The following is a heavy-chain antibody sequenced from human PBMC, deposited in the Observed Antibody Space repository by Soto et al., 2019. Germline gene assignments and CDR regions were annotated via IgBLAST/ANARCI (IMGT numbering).Heavy chain of an antibody. V-gene: IGHV1-24*01. CDR3: ATFWGLWGELGGGSDY. CDR2: FDPEDGET. J-gene: IGHJ4*02. CDR1: GYTLTELS. D-gene: IGHD3-16*01. Sequence: GASVKVSCKVSGYTLTELSMHWVRQAPGKGLEWMGGFDPEDGETIYAQKFQGRVTMTEDTSTDTAYMELSSLRSEDTAVYYCATFWGLWGELGGGSDYWGQGTLVTVSS.